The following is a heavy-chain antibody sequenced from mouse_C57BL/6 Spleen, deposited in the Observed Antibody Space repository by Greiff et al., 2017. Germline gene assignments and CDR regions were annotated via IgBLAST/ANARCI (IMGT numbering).Heavy chain of an antibody. D-gene: IGHD1-1*01. V-gene: IGHV1-50*01. J-gene: IGHJ1*03. CDR2: IDPSDSYT. CDR3: ASLTTVVYGDFDV. CDR1: GYTFTSYW. Sequence: QVQLQQPGAELVKPGASVKLSCKASGYTFTSYWMQWVKQRPGQGLEWIGEIDPSDSYTNYNQKFKGKATLTVDKSSSTAYMQLSSLTSGYSAVYNCASLTTVVYGDFDVWGTGTTVTVSS.